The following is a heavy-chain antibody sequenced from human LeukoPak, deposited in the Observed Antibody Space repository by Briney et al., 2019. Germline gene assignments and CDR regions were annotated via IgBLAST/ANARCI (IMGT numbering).Heavy chain of an antibody. CDR1: GYTFTSYG. V-gene: IGHV1-18*01. D-gene: IGHD3-16*01. Sequence: ASVKVSCKASGYTFTSYGISWVRQAPGQGLEWMGWINAYNGNTNYAQNLQGRVTMTTDTSTSTAYMELRSLSSDDTAVYYCARGDPSLSALNTKHFDYWGQGTLVTVSS. CDR2: INAYNGNT. J-gene: IGHJ4*02. CDR3: ARGDPSLSALNTKHFDY.